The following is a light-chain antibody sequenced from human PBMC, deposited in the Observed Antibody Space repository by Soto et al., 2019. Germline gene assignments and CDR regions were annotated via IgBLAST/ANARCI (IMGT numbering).Light chain of an antibody. CDR2: GES. J-gene: IGKJ4*01. V-gene: IGKV3-15*01. CDR3: QQYNSWLT. CDR1: QSISSN. Sequence: EVVLTQSPATLSVSPGERATLSCRASQSISSNLAWYQQKPGQAPRLLIYGESTRATGIPARFSGSGSGTEFTLTISSLQSEDVAVYYCQQYNSWLTFGGGTKVDIK.